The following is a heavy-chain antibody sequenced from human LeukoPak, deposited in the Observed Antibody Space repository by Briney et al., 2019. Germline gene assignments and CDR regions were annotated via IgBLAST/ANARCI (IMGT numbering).Heavy chain of an antibody. Sequence: SETLSLTCAVYGGSFSGYYWSWIRQPPGKGLVWIGEINHSGSTNYNPSLKSRVTISVDTSKNQFSLKLSSVTAADTAVYYCARPTGSGSYYNALGYWGQGTLVTVSS. CDR1: GGSFSGYY. J-gene: IGHJ4*02. V-gene: IGHV4-34*01. D-gene: IGHD3-10*01. CDR2: INHSGST. CDR3: ARPTGSGSYYNALGY.